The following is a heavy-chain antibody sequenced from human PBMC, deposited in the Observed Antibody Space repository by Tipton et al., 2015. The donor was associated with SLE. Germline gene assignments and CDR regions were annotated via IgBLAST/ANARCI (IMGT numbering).Heavy chain of an antibody. V-gene: IGHV4-34*01. J-gene: IGHJ4*02. Sequence: TLSLTCSVYGGSFSGYYWSWIRQPPGKGLEWIGEINHSGRTNYNPSLKSRVTISVDTSKNQFSLKLSSVTAADTAVYYCARVEGRGYSYGLDYWGQGTLVTVSS. CDR1: GGSFSGYY. D-gene: IGHD5-18*01. CDR3: ARVEGRGYSYGLDY. CDR2: INHSGRT.